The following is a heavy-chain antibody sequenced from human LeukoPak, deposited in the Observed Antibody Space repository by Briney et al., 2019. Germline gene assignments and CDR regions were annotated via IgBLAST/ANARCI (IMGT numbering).Heavy chain of an antibody. CDR1: GYTFSTYC. CDR3: ARGGAARPDF. Sequence: GGSLRLSCAASGYTFSTYCMNWFRQTPGKGLEWMAKIKADGGEKDHVASVKGRFTISRDNSKNSVYLQMNSLRVEDTAVYYCARGGAARPDFWGQGTLVTVSS. CDR2: IKADGGEK. J-gene: IGHJ4*02. D-gene: IGHD6-6*01. V-gene: IGHV3-7*01.